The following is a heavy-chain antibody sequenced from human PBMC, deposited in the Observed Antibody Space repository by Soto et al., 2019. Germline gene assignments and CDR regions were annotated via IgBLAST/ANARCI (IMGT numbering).Heavy chain of an antibody. V-gene: IGHV1-69*08. D-gene: IGHD3-16*01. CDR1: GGTFSSYT. J-gene: IGHJ6*03. Sequence: QVQLVQSGAEVKKPGSSVKVSCKASGGTFSSYTIIWVRQAPGQGLEWMGRIIPILGIANYAQKFQGRVTITADKSTSTAYMELSSLRSEDTAVYYCAREKGLDYYYYYMDVWGKGTTVTVSS. CDR2: IIPILGIA. CDR3: AREKGLDYYYYYMDV.